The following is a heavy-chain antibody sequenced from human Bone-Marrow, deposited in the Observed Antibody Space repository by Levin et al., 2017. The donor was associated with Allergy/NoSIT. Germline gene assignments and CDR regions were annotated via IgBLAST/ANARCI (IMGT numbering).Heavy chain of an antibody. J-gene: IGHJ2*01. CDR1: NASVSIYH. D-gene: IGHD1-1*01. Sequence: SETLSLTCTVSNASVSIYHWTWIRQTPGKGLEWVGRIYSSGSTYYNPSLGGRVTLSIDTSKNQFTLTLRSVTAADTGLDYCARGQEKTGRYWYFDVWGRGTRVAVSS. V-gene: IGHV4-4*07. CDR3: ARGQEKTGRYWYFDV. CDR2: IYSSGST.